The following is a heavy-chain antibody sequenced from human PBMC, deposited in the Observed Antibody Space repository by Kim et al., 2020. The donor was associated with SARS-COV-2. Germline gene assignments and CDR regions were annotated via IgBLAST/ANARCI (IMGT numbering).Heavy chain of an antibody. J-gene: IGHJ4*02. D-gene: IGHD4-17*01. CDR3: ARSVYGDFYYFDY. Sequence: GGSLRLSCAASGFTFDDYGMSWVRQAPGKGLEWVSGINWNGGSKGYADSVKGRFTISRDNAKNSLYLQMNSLRAEDTALYHCARSVYGDFYYFDYWGQGTLVTVSS. CDR2: INWNGGSK. CDR1: GFTFDDYG. V-gene: IGHV3-20*01.